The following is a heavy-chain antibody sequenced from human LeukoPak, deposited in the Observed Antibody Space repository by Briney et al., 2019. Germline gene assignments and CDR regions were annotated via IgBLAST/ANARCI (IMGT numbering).Heavy chain of an antibody. V-gene: IGHV4-34*01. CDR2: INHSGST. Sequence: PSETLSLTCAVYGGSFSGYYWSWIRQPPGKGLEWIGEINHSGSTNYNPSLKSRVTISVDTSKNQFSLKLSSVTAADTAVYYCARRDGPIDYWGQGTLVTVSS. CDR3: ARRDGPIDY. J-gene: IGHJ4*02. CDR1: GGSFSGYY.